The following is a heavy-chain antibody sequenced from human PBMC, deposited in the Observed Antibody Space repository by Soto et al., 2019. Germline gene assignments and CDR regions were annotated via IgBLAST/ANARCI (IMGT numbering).Heavy chain of an antibody. Sequence: EVLLLESGGGLVQPGGSLRLSCAASGFTFSNYAMSWVRQTPGKGLEWVSAISDSGGSTYYADSVKGRFTISRDNSKKPQYLQKYSMGADDTALYFCAKGLGALGTNFDFWGQGTMVTVSS. D-gene: IGHD1-26*01. J-gene: IGHJ4*02. V-gene: IGHV3-23*01. CDR1: GFTFSNYA. CDR3: AKGLGALGTNFDF. CDR2: ISDSGGST.